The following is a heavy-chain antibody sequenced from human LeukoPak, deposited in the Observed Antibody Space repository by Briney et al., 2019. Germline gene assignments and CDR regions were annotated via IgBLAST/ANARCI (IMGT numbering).Heavy chain of an antibody. D-gene: IGHD2-2*01. CDR1: GYTFTSYA. Sequence: ASVKVSCKASGYTFTSYAMHWMRQAPGQRLEWMGWTNAGNGNTKYSQKFQGRVTITRDTSASTAYMELSSLRSEDTAVYYCARGPRYCSSTSCYVSDYWGQGTLVTVSS. CDR2: TNAGNGNT. J-gene: IGHJ4*02. V-gene: IGHV1-3*01. CDR3: ARGPRYCSSTSCYVSDY.